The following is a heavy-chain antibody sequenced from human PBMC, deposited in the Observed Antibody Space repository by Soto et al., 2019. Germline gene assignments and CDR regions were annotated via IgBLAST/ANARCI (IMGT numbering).Heavy chain of an antibody. CDR3: ARVAPSGYDSWPFDY. Sequence: EVQLVESGGGLVKPGGSLRLSCAASGFTFSSYSMNWVRQAPGKGLEWVSSISSSSSYIYYADSVKGRFTISRDIAKNSLDLQMNSLRAEDTAVYYCARVAPSGYDSWPFDYWGQGTLVTVSS. CDR1: GFTFSSYS. D-gene: IGHD5-12*01. J-gene: IGHJ4*02. CDR2: ISSSSSYI. V-gene: IGHV3-21*01.